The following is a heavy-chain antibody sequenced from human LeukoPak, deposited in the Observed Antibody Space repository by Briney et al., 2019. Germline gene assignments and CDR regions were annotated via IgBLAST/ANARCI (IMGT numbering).Heavy chain of an antibody. J-gene: IGHJ4*02. CDR3: AKRGVVIRVILVGFHKEAYYFDS. V-gene: IGHV3-23*01. D-gene: IGHD3-22*01. CDR2: IGGSGGRT. Sequence: GGSLRLSCAVSGITLSNYGMSWVRQAPGKGLEWVAGIGGSGGRTNYADSVKGRFTISRDNPKNTLYLQMNSLRAEDTAVYFCAKRGVVIRVILVGFHKEAYYFDSWGQGALVIVST. CDR1: GITLSNYG.